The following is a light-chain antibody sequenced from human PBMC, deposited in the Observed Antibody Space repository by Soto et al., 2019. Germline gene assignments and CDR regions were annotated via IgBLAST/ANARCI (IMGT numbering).Light chain of an antibody. CDR3: SSYTSTNHVV. CDR2: EVT. Sequence: QSALTQPASVSGSPGQSITISCTGTSRDVGGYNYVSWYQQHPGKAPKLVIYEVTKRPSGVSNRFSGSKSGNTASLTISGLQAEDETDYYCSSYTSTNHVVFGGGTKLTVL. CDR1: SRDVGGYNY. J-gene: IGLJ2*01. V-gene: IGLV2-14*01.